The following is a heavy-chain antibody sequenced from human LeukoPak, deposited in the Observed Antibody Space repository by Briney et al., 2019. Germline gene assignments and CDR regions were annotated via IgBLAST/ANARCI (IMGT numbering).Heavy chain of an antibody. CDR1: GGSTSSSSYY. CDR3: ARQTPSEFDY. CDR2: IYYSGST. Sequence: SETLSLTCTVSGGSTSSSSYYWGWIRQPPGKGLEWIGSIYYSGSTYYNPSLKSRVTISVDTSKNQFSLKLSSVTAADTAVYYCARQTPSEFDYWGQGTLVTVSS. J-gene: IGHJ4*02. V-gene: IGHV4-39*01.